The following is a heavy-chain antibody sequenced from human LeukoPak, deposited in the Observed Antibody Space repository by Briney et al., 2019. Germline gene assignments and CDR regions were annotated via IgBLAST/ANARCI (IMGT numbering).Heavy chain of an antibody. CDR3: ARDPAPEWLAYYFDY. CDR1: GFTFSSYG. J-gene: IGHJ4*02. V-gene: IGHV3-30*03. D-gene: IGHD6-19*01. CDR2: ISYDGGNK. Sequence: GGSLRLSCAASGFTFSSYGMHWVRQAPGKGLEWVAVISYDGGNKYYADSVKGRFTISRDNSKNTLYLQMNSLRAEDTAVYYCARDPAPEWLAYYFDYWGQGTLVTVSS.